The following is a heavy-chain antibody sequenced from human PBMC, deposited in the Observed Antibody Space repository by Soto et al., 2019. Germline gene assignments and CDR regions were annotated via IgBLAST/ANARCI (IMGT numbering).Heavy chain of an antibody. V-gene: IGHV1-18*04. CDR3: ARAIFGVVLSNGMAG. D-gene: IGHD3-3*01. CDR1: GYTFTSYG. CDR2: ISAYNGNT. Sequence: GSSVKVSCKASGYTFTSYGISWVRQAPGQGLEWMGWISAYNGNTNYAQKLQGRVTMTTDTSTSTAYMELRSLGSDDPAVYYCARAIFGVVLSNGMAGCGQGTTVTVAS. J-gene: IGHJ6*02.